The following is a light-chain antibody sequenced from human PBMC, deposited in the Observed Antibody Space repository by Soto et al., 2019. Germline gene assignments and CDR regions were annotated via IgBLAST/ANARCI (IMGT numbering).Light chain of an antibody. V-gene: IGKV1-39*01. Sequence: QMTQSPSSLSASVGDRVTITCRSSQSIEDGVNWYQQKPGKVPNVLIYAASTLQSGVPSRFSGSGFGTDFALTIDSLQPEDFATYYCQQSHSIPRTFGQGTKVEIK. CDR1: QSIEDG. CDR2: AAS. CDR3: QQSHSIPRT. J-gene: IGKJ1*01.